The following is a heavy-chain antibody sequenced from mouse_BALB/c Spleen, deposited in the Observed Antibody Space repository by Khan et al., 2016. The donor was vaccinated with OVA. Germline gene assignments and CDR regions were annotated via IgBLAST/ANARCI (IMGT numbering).Heavy chain of an antibody. CDR2: ISTDSVNT. Sequence: QVRLQQSGPELARPGVSVKISCKGSGYTFTDYSMHWVKQSHAKSLEWIGVISTDSVNTNYNQKFKGKATLTVDKSSSTAYMELARMTSEASAISYCGIRDYFDYWGKGTTLTVSS. CDR1: GYTFTDYS. CDR3: GIRDYFDY. J-gene: IGHJ2*01. V-gene: IGHV1S137*01.